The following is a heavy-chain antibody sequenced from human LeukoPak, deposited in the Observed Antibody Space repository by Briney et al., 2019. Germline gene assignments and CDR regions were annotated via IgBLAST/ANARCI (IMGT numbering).Heavy chain of an antibody. CDR3: AINGFTMVRGTFDY. J-gene: IGHJ4*02. CDR1: GFSVSDGH. Sequence: GGSLRLSCAVSGFSVSDGHMNWVRQAPGKGLEWISAISGSGGSTYYADSVKGRFTISRDNSKNTLYLQMNSLRAEDTAVYYCAINGFTMVRGTFDYWGQGTLVTVSS. D-gene: IGHD3-10*01. V-gene: IGHV3-23*01. CDR2: ISGSGGST.